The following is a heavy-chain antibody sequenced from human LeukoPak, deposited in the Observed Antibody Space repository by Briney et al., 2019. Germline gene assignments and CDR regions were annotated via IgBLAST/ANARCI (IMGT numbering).Heavy chain of an antibody. J-gene: IGHJ3*02. CDR3: ARPGVGSGRYGAFDI. D-gene: IGHD5-18*01. V-gene: IGHV4-59*08. CDR1: GGSISRYY. Sequence: KPSETLSLTCTVSGGSISRYYWSWIRQPPGKGLEWIGFIYYTGGTNYNPSLQSRVTISLDTSKNQFSLRLSSVTAADTAVYYCARPGVGSGRYGAFDIWGQGTMVAVSS. CDR2: IYYTGGT.